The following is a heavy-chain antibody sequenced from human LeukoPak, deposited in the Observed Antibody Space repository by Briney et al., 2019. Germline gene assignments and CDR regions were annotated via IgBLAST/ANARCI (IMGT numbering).Heavy chain of an antibody. CDR2: ISSSSTY. CDR3: ASSSDSYDTSGFWPYYLDY. J-gene: IGHJ4*02. Sequence: PGGSLRLSCAASGFTFSSYNMNWVRQAPGKGLEWVSSISSSSTYNSADSVKGRFTISRDNARNSVYLVMNSLRAEDTAVYYCASSSDSYDTSGFWPYYLDYWGQGTLVTVSS. CDR1: GFTFSSYN. D-gene: IGHD3-22*01. V-gene: IGHV3-21*06.